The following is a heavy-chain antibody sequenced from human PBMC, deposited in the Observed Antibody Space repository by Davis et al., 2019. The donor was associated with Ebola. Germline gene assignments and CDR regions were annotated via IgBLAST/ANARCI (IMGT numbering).Heavy chain of an antibody. CDR1: GFTFSDYG. V-gene: IGHV3-33*01. D-gene: IGHD6-13*01. Sequence: SLNISCAASGFTFSDYGMYWLRPSPRKGLEWMAHICYDGSNQFYAHSVEGRFTVTRDNSKNTLYLQMHSLRAEDTAIYYCARGSIWPDYWGQGTLVTVSS. CDR3: ARGSIWPDY. CDR2: ICYDGSNQ. J-gene: IGHJ4*02.